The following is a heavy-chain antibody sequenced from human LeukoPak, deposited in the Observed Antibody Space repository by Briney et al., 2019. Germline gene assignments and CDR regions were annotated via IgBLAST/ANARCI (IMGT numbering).Heavy chain of an antibody. V-gene: IGHV3-66*01. CDR1: GFTVSSNY. Sequence: GGSLRLSCAASGFTVSSNYMSWVRQAPGKGLEWVSVIYSGGSTYYADSVKGRFTTSRDNSKNTLYLQMNSLRAEDTAVYYCARDWGIQLWSEYWGQGTLVTVSS. CDR3: ARDWGIQLWSEY. J-gene: IGHJ4*02. CDR2: IYSGGST. D-gene: IGHD5-18*01.